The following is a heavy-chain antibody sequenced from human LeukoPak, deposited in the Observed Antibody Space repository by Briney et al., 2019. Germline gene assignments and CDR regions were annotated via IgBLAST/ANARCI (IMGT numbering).Heavy chain of an antibody. J-gene: IGHJ4*02. D-gene: IGHD6-19*01. Sequence: XASVRVSCKVSGYTLTELSMHWVRQAPGKGLEWMGGFYPEDGETIYAQKFEGRVTMTEDTSTDTAYLELSSLGSEDTAVYYCATSRRWLVLLAAYDYWGQGTLVTVSS. CDR3: ATSRRWLVLLAAYDY. CDR2: FYPEDGET. CDR1: GYTLTELS. V-gene: IGHV1-24*01.